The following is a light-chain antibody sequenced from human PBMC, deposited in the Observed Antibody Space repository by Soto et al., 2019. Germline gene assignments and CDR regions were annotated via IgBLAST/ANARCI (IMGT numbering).Light chain of an antibody. CDR1: SSNIGAGYD. CDR2: GNS. V-gene: IGLV1-40*01. CDR3: QSYDSSLSGSV. Sequence: QSVLTQPPSVSGAPGQRVTISCTGSSSNIGAGYDVHWYQQLPGTAPKLLIYGNSNRPSGVPDRFSGSKSGTSASLAITGLQAKAEADYYSQSYDSSLSGSVFGGGTKLTVL. J-gene: IGLJ3*02.